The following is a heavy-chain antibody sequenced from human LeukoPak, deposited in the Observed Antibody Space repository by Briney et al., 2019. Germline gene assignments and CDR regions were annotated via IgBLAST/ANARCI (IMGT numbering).Heavy chain of an antibody. CDR1: GGSTSTYY. Sequence: PSETLSLTCTVSGGSTSTYYWGWIRQPPGKGLEWIGSIYYNGSTYYNPSLKSRVTISVDTSKNQFSLKLSSVTAADTAVYYCARSTIFGVVIIVLDWFDPWGQGTLVTVSS. J-gene: IGHJ5*02. V-gene: IGHV4-39*01. D-gene: IGHD3-3*01. CDR2: IYYNGST. CDR3: ARSTIFGVVIIVLDWFDP.